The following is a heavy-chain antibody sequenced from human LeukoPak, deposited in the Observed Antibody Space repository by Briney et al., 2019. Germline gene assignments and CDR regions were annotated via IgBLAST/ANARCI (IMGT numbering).Heavy chain of an antibody. D-gene: IGHD4/OR15-4a*01. CDR3: ARGVHFDY. V-gene: IGHV4-39*07. CDR2: IYYSGST. Sequence: SETLSLTCTLTRVALRIGRYHGGWIRQPPGKGLEWIGSIYYSGSTYYNPSLKSRVTISVDTSKNQFSLKLSSVTATETSEYYCARGVHFDYWGQGTLVTVSS. J-gene: IGHJ4*02. CDR1: RVALRIGRYH.